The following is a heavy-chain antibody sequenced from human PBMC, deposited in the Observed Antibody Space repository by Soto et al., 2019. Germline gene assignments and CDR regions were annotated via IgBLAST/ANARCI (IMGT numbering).Heavy chain of an antibody. CDR1: GLTFSGYG. J-gene: IGHJ4*02. V-gene: IGHV3-23*01. Sequence: EVQLLESGGGLVQPGGSLRLSCAASGLTFSGYGMSWVRQAPGTGLEWVSAVSGSGSSTYYADSVKGRFTISRDDSKKILFLQMNSLSAEDTAVYYCVTRSRGLQSSPPRLDSWGQGTLVTVSS. D-gene: IGHD4-4*01. CDR3: VTRSRGLQSSPPRLDS. CDR2: VSGSGSST.